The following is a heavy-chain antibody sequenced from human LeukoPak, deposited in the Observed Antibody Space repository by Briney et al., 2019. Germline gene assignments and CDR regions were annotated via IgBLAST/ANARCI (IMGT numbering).Heavy chain of an antibody. CDR1: GFTFSSYA. CDR3: ARVFSDSGFDY. Sequence: PGGSLRLSCAASGFTFSSYAMSWVRQAPGKGLEWVSSLNWNGGFRAYADSVKGRFTISRDNAKNSLYLQMNSLRAEDTALYYCARVFSDSGFDYWGQGTLVTVSS. J-gene: IGHJ4*02. V-gene: IGHV3-20*04. CDR2: LNWNGGFR. D-gene: IGHD6-25*01.